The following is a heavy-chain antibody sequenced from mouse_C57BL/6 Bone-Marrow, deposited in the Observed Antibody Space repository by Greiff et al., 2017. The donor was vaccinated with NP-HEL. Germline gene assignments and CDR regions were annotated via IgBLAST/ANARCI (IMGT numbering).Heavy chain of an antibody. CDR1: GFTFSDYY. V-gene: IGHV5-12*01. Sequence: EVQLQESGGGLVQPGGSLKLSCAASGFTFSDYYMYWVRQTPEKRLEWVAYISNGGGSTYYPDTVQGRFTISRDNAKNTLYLQMSRLKSEDTAMYYCARHGSLLPWDYWGQGTTLTVSS. CDR2: ISNGGGST. CDR3: ARHGSLLPWDY. J-gene: IGHJ2*01. D-gene: IGHD2-10*01.